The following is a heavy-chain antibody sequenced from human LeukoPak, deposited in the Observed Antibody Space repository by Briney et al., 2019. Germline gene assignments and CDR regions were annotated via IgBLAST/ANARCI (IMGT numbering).Heavy chain of an antibody. CDR3: ARDFTTSSTAYLHH. D-gene: IGHD6-6*01. CDR2: ISSSSTYI. J-gene: IGHJ1*01. V-gene: IGHV3-21*01. CDR1: GFTVSSNY. Sequence: GGSLRLSCAASGFTVSSNYMSWVRQAPGKGLEWVSSISSSSTYIYYADSVKGRFTISRDNAKNSLFLQMNSLRAEDTAVYYCARDFTTSSTAYLHHWGQGTLVTVSS.